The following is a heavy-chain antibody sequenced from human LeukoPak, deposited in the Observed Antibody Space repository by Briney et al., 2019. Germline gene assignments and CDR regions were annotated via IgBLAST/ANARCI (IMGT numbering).Heavy chain of an antibody. J-gene: IGHJ4*02. CDR1: GFTFSCYA. V-gene: IGHV3-23*01. CDR2: ISGSGGST. CDR3: AKDIREYYGSGSYYLDFDY. Sequence: GGSLRLSCAASGFTFSCYAMSWVRQAPGKGLEWVSAISGSGGSTYYADSVKGRFTISRDNSKNTLYLQMNSLRAEDTAVYYCAKDIREYYGSGSYYLDFDYWGQGTLVTVPS. D-gene: IGHD3-10*01.